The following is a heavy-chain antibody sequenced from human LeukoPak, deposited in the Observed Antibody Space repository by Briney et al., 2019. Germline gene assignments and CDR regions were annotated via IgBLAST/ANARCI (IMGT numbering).Heavy chain of an antibody. J-gene: IGHJ4*02. CDR1: GFTFSSYS. D-gene: IGHD1-26*01. CDR2: IYGGGVVT. Sequence: PGGSLRLSCAASGFTFSSYSMNWARQAPGKGLEWVSTIYGGGVVTKYVDSVKGRFTISRDNSKNTLFLQLNSLRAEDTAVYYCARDSAAVGGHDFDYWGQGALVTVSS. CDR3: ARDSAAVGGHDFDY. V-gene: IGHV3-23*03.